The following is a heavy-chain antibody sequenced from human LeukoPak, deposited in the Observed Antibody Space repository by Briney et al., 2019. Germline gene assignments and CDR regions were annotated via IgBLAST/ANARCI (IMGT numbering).Heavy chain of an antibody. J-gene: IGHJ4*02. V-gene: IGHV3-21*01. CDR3: ARANRAVAGSFDY. CDR1: GFTFSSYS. CDR2: ISSSSSYI. D-gene: IGHD6-19*01. Sequence: GGSLRLSCAASGFTFSSYSMNWVRQAPGKGLEWVSSISSSSSYIYYADSVKGRFTISRDNAKNSLYLQMNSLRAEGTAVYCCARANRAVAGSFDYWGQGTLVTVSS.